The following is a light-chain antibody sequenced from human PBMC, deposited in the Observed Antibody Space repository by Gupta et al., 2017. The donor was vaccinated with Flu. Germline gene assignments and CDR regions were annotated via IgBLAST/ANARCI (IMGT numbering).Light chain of an antibody. CDR3: QAWYSSTEV. CDR1: KLGDKY. J-gene: IGLJ1*01. CDR2: QDS. V-gene: IGLV3-1*01. Sequence: SYELTQPPSVSVSPGQTASITCSGDKLGDKYACWYQQKPGQSPVLVIYQDSKRTAGIPERFSGSNSGNTATLTISGTQAMDEADYYCQAWYSSTEVFGTGTKVTVL.